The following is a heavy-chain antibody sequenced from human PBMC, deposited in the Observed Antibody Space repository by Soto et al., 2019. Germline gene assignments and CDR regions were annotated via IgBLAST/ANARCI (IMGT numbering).Heavy chain of an antibody. CDR3: ASPSGYSSKGDYYYVY. D-gene: IGHD6-19*01. J-gene: IGHJ4*02. Sequence: QVQLVQSGAEVKKPGSSVKVSCKASGGTFSSYAISWVRQAPGQGLEWMGGIIPIFGTANYAQKFQGRVTITADKSTTTAYVELSRLRSEDTAVYYCASPSGYSSKGDYYYVYWGQGTLVTDSS. V-gene: IGHV1-69*06. CDR1: GGTFSSYA. CDR2: IIPIFGTA.